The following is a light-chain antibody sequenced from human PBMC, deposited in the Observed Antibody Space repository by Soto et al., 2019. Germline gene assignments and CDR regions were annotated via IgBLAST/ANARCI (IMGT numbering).Light chain of an antibody. V-gene: IGKV3-11*01. CDR3: QQRGTWPPT. Sequence: IVLTQSPATLSLSPGESVTLSCTTNQSVDTYFAWYQQKRGLPPRLLIYDASNRAIGIPARFSGRGSETAFSLTISSLEPEDFAVYCCQQRGTWPPTFGRGTRLEI. CDR1: QSVDTY. J-gene: IGKJ5*01. CDR2: DAS.